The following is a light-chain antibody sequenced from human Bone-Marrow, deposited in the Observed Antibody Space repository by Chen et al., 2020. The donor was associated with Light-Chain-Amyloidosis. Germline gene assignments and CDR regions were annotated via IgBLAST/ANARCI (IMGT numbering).Light chain of an antibody. Sequence: SYELTQPPSVSVSPGQTARITCSGDDLPTKYAYWYQQKPGQAPVLVIHRDTERPSGISERFAGSSAGPTATLTIRGVQAEYAADYHCQSADSSGTDEVIFGGGTKLTGL. J-gene: IGLJ2*01. CDR3: QSADSSGTDEVI. V-gene: IGLV3-25*03. CDR1: DLPTKY. CDR2: RDT.